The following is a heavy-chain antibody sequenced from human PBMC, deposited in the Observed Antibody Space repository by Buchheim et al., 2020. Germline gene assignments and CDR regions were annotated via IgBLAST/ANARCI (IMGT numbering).Heavy chain of an antibody. CDR1: GYTFSDYY. V-gene: IGHV1-2*02. CDR2: VDPNSGST. D-gene: IGHD2-2*01. J-gene: IGHJ4*02. Sequence: QGQLVQSGAEVKKPGASVKVSCKASGYTFSDYYVHWVRQAPGQGLEWMGWVDPNSGSTKYVQKFQGRVTMTSDTSLSTAYMDLRRLRSDDTAVYYCARDGGETSSYFDYWGPGTL. CDR3: ARDGGETSSYFDY.